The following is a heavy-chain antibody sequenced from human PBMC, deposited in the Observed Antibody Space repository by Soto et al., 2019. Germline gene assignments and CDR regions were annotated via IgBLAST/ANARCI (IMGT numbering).Heavy chain of an antibody. CDR1: GGSINSRSYS. CDR3: ARQCRGVTCHWFVP. V-gene: IGHV4-39*01. CDR2: FYNNEDP. J-gene: IGHJ5*02. Sequence: PSETLSLTCSVSGGSINSRSYSWGWIRQPPGKGLEWIGTFYNNEDPNYNPSLKSRVTISVDTSKNQFSLRLTSVTAADTAVYYCARQCRGVTCHWFVPWGQGTLVTVSS. D-gene: IGHD2-15*01.